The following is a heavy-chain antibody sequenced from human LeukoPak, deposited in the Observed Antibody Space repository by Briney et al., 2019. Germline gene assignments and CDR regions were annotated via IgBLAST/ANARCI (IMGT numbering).Heavy chain of an antibody. CDR2: INSDGSST. Sequence: GGPLRLSCAASGFTFSSYWMHWVRQVPGKGLVWVSRINSDGSSTTYADSVKGRFTISRDNAKNTLYLQMNSLRAEDTAVYYCARGWSGGRWFYFDYWGQGTLVTVSS. V-gene: IGHV3-74*01. J-gene: IGHJ4*02. CDR3: ARGWSGGRWFYFDY. CDR1: GFTFSSYW. D-gene: IGHD4-23*01.